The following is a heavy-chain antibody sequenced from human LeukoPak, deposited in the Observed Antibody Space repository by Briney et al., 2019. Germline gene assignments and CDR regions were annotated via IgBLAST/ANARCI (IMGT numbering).Heavy chain of an antibody. J-gene: IGHJ4*02. CDR2: IKQDGSKE. CDR1: GFTFSRYW. D-gene: IGHD2-2*01. V-gene: IGHV3-7*01. CDR3: ARPARRYCSSTSCYPGDY. Sequence: GGSLRLSCAASGFTFSRYWMTWVRQAPGKGLEWVANIKQDGSKENYADSVKGRFTISRDNSKNTLYLQMNSLRAEDTAVYYCARPARRYCSSTSCYPGDYWGQGTLVTVSS.